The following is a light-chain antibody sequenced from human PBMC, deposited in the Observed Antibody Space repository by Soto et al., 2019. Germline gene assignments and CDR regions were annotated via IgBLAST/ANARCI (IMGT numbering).Light chain of an antibody. CDR2: DTD. V-gene: IGLV7-46*01. CDR3: LLSYHGGPYV. CDR1: TGPVTTGHY. J-gene: IGLJ1*01. Sequence: QAVVTQEPSVTVSPGGTVTLTCDSSTGPVTTGHYPYWFQQKPGQAPTTLIFDTDKRHSWTPARFSGALLGGKAALTLSGAQPDDEAEYYCLLSYHGGPYVFGTGTKLTV.